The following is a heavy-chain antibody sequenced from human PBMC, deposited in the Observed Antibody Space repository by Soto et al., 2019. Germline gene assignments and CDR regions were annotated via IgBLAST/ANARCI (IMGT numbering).Heavy chain of an antibody. D-gene: IGHD4-17*01. Sequence: QVQLVQSGTEVKKPGSSVKVSCKASGGTFSRHAVNWVRQAPGQGLEWMGAILPIVDATNDAQKFQDRVTITADESTGTVYMEPRRLRSEHTAVYFCACAPPNDDSDHDAFDIWGPGTLVIVSS. V-gene: IGHV1-69*12. CDR2: ILPIVDAT. J-gene: IGHJ3*02. CDR3: ACAPPNDDSDHDAFDI. CDR1: GGTFSRHA.